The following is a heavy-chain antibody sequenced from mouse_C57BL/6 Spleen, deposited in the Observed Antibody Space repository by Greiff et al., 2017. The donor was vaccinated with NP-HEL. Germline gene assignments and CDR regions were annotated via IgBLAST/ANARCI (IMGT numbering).Heavy chain of an antibody. V-gene: IGHV1-47*01. CDR2: FHPYNDDT. Sequence: VKLVESGAELVKPGASVKMSCKASGYTFTTYPIEWMKQNHGKSLEWIGNFHPYNDDTKYNEKFKGKATLTVEKSSSTVYLELSRLTSDDSAVYYCAIITTVVGYFDVWGTGTTVTVSS. CDR3: AIITTVVGYFDV. J-gene: IGHJ1*03. CDR1: GYTFTTYP. D-gene: IGHD1-1*01.